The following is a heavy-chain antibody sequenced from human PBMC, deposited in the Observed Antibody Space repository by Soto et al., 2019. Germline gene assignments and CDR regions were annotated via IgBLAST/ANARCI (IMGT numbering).Heavy chain of an antibody. CDR1: GFSLTTRQVG. V-gene: IGHV2-5*02. D-gene: IGHD3-16*02. J-gene: IGHJ3*02. Sequence: QITLKESGPTLVEPTQTLTLTCTFSGFSLTTRQVGVGWIRQPPGQALEWLAVIYWDNDKRYSPSLERRLTVNKDTSKNQVVLTMTNMDPMDTATYYCAHLMITYGGVIADDACDIWGQGTMVTVSS. CDR3: AHLMITYGGVIADDACDI. CDR2: IYWDNDK.